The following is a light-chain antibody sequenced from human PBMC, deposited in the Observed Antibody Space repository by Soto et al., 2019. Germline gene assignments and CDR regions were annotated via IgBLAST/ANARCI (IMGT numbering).Light chain of an antibody. CDR3: SSFAATSTLSV. CDR1: SSDIGHYYY. Sequence: QSALTQTASVSGSPGQSITISCTGTSSDIGHYYYVSLYQPHPVKAPELIIYEVSYRPSVVSARFPGPKSGNTASLTTYGLQAQDEADYYCSSFAATSTLSVFGTGTKVIV. CDR2: EVS. J-gene: IGLJ1*01. V-gene: IGLV2-14*01.